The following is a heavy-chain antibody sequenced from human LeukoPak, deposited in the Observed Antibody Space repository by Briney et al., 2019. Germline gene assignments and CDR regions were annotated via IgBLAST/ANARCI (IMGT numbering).Heavy chain of an antibody. CDR1: GFSFTTYW. V-gene: IGHV3-7*01. CDR2: INQTGNEK. J-gene: IGHJ4*02. Sequence: GGSLRLSCAASGFSFTTYWMSWVRQAPGKGLEWVANINQTGNEKYFVDSVKGRFTISRDNAKNSLYLQTNSLRAEDTAVYYCARDIRGLDYWGQGTLVTVSS. D-gene: IGHD3-3*02. CDR3: ARDIRGLDY.